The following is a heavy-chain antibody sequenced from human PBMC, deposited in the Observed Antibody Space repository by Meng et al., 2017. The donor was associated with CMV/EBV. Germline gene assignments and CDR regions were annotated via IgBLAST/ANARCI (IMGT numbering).Heavy chain of an antibody. CDR2: ISWNSGSI. D-gene: IGHD6-13*01. J-gene: IGHJ4*02. CDR1: GFTFDDYA. Sequence: SLKISCAASGFTFDDYAMHWVRQAPGKGLEWVSGISWNSGSIGYADSVKGRFTISRDNAKNSLYLQMNSLRAEDMALYYCAKGYSSSWYEGFFDYWGQGTLVTAPQ. V-gene: IGHV3-9*03. CDR3: AKGYSSSWYEGFFDY.